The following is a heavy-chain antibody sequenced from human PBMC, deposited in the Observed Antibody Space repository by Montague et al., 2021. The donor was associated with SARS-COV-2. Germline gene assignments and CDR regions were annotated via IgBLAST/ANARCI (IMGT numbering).Heavy chain of an antibody. CDR3: ARDHGQWFGELWGHGLDV. D-gene: IGHD3-10*01. Sequence: TLSLTCSVSSGSISTGHHWSWIRQHPMKGLEWIGYIYYSGSTYYNPSFKGCVTISIDTAKNQFSLELTSMTAADTAVYYCARDHGQWFGELWGHGLDVWGQGTTVIVSS. J-gene: IGHJ6*02. CDR2: IYYSGST. V-gene: IGHV4-31*03. CDR1: SGSISTGHH.